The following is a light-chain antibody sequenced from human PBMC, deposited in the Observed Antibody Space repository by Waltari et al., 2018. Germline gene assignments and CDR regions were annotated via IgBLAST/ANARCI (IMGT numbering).Light chain of an antibody. J-gene: IGLJ2*01. V-gene: IGLV2-11*01. Sequence: QSALTQPRSVSGSPGQSVTISCTGTSSDVGGYNYVSWYQQHPGKAPKLMIYDVSKRPSGVPDRFSGSKSGNPASLTISGLQAEDEADYYCCSYAGSYIHVVFGGGTKLTVL. CDR1: SSDVGGYNY. CDR3: CSYAGSYIHVV. CDR2: DVS.